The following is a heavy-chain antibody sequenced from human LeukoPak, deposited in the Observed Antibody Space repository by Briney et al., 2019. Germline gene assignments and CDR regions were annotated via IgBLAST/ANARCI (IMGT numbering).Heavy chain of an antibody. J-gene: IGHJ4*02. D-gene: IGHD5-12*01. V-gene: IGHV3-30*04. CDR1: GFIFTSYA. Sequence: GGSLRLSCPASGFIFTSYAMHWVRQAPGKGLEWVAVISDDGSKKYYADSVKGRFTISRDTSKNTLYPQMNSLRAEDTAVYYCARRGYSAYDLGYWGQGTLVTVSS. CDR3: ARRGYSAYDLGY. CDR2: ISDDGSKK.